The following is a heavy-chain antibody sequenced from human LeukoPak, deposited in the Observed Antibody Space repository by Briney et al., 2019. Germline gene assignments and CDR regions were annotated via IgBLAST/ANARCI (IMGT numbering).Heavy chain of an antibody. CDR2: IYPGDSDT. D-gene: IGHD6-13*01. J-gene: IGHJ5*02. V-gene: IGHV5-51*01. CDR3: ARVYSSSWYGGKHNWFDP. Sequence: ARESLKISCKGSGYSFTSYWIGWVRQMPGKGLEWMGTIYPGDSDTRYSPSFQGQVTISADKSISTAYLQWSSLKASDTAMYYCARVYSSSWYGGKHNWFDPWGQGTLVTVSS. CDR1: GYSFTSYW.